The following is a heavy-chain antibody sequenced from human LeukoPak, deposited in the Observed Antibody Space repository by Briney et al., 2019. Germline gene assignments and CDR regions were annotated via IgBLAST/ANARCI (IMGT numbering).Heavy chain of an antibody. CDR2: IYYSGST. Sequence: SETLPLTCTVSGGSISSSSYYWGWIRQPPGKGLEWIGSIYYSGSTYYNPSLKSRVTISVDTSKNQFSLKLSSVTAADTAVYYCARDPWEGDCSGDSCYGYWGQGTLVTVSS. V-gene: IGHV4-39*07. CDR1: GGSISSSSYY. D-gene: IGHD2-15*01. CDR3: ARDPWEGDCSGDSCYGY. J-gene: IGHJ4*02.